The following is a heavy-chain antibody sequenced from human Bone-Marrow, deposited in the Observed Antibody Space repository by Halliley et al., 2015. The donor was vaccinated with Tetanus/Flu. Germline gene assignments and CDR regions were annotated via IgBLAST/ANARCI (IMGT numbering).Heavy chain of an antibody. J-gene: IGHJ4*02. V-gene: IGHV5-51*01. Sequence: EWVGIVFPADSDIKYSPSFQGRVTISADKSISTAYLKWNSLRASDTAIYYCATFEFSSSDFDFWGQGTPVTVSS. D-gene: IGHD2-15*01. CDR3: ATFEFSSSDFDF. CDR2: VFPADSDI.